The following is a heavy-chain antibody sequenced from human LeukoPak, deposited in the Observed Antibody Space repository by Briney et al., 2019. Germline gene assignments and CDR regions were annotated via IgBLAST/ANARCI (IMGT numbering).Heavy chain of an antibody. V-gene: IGHV4-4*09. J-gene: IGHJ4*02. CDR2: IYTSGST. Sequence: SETLSLTCTVSGGSISIYYWSWIRQPPGKGLEWIGYIYTSGSTNYNPSPKSRVTISVDTSKNQFSLKLSSVTAADTAVYYCARRQTYFDYWGQGTLVTVSS. CDR1: GGSISIYY. CDR3: ARRQTYFDY.